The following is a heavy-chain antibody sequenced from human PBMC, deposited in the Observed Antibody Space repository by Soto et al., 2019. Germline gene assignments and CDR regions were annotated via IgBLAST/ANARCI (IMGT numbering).Heavy chain of an antibody. J-gene: IGHJ4*02. V-gene: IGHV1-18*01. CDR1: GGTFSSYT. CDR2: INPSDGNR. Sequence: PSVKVSCKASGGTFSSYTISWVRQAPGQGLEWMGWINPSDGNRNFAQKFEDRVTMTTATSTNTVFLELRSLKSDDTAIYYCARDRLRGYDSSGFYSWGQGTMVTVSS. D-gene: IGHD3-22*01. CDR3: ARDRLRGYDSSGFYS.